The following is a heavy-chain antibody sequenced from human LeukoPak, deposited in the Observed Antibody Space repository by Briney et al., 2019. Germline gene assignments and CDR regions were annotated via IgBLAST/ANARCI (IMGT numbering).Heavy chain of an antibody. J-gene: IGHJ4*02. D-gene: IGHD3-10*01. Sequence: SETLSLTCTVSGYSISSGFYWGWIRQPPGKGLEWIGSIYHSGSTYYNPSLKSRVTISVDTSKNQLSLKLSSVTAADTAVYYCARGWFGDLLHHRVDYWGQGTLVTVSS. CDR3: ARGWFGDLLHHRVDY. V-gene: IGHV4-38-2*02. CDR2: IYHSGST. CDR1: GYSISSGFY.